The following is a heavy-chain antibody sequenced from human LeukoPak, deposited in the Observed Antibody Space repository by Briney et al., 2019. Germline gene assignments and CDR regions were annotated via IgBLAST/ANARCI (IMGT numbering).Heavy chain of an antibody. J-gene: IGHJ4*02. V-gene: IGHV4-39*01. CDR3: ARHRGYSYENLDC. Sequence: PSETLSLTCTVSSGSISSSSSYWGWIRQPPGKGLEWIGSVSYSGSTYYNPSLKSRVTISVDTSKNQFSLKLSSVTAADTAVYYCARHRGYSYENLDCWGQGTLVTVSS. CDR1: SGSISSSSSY. D-gene: IGHD5-18*01. CDR2: VSYSGST.